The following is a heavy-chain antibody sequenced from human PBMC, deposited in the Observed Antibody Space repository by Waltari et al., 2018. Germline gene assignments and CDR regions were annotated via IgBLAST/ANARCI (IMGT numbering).Heavy chain of an antibody. J-gene: IGHJ4*02. V-gene: IGHV4-34*01. CDR1: GGSFSGYY. Sequence: QVQLQQWGAGLLKPSETLSLTCAVYGGSFSGYYWSWIRQTPGKGLEWIGEINHSGSTNYNPSRRSRGTISVDTSKNQFSLKLSSVTAADTAVYYCARGLSSSVTTGFVYWGQGTLVTVSS. D-gene: IGHD4-17*01. CDR3: ARGLSSSVTTGFVY. CDR2: INHSGST.